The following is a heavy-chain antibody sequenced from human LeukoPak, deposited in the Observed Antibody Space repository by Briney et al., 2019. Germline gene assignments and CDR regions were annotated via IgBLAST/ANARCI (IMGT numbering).Heavy chain of an antibody. Sequence: ASVKVSCKVSGYTLTELSMHWVRQAPGQGLEWMGIINPSGGSTSYAQKFQGRVTMTRDTSTSTVYMELSSLRSEDTAVYYCARDSESIAAPRKSVFEDAFDIWGQGTMVTVSS. V-gene: IGHV1-46*01. CDR2: INPSGGST. CDR3: ARDSESIAAPRKSVFEDAFDI. CDR1: GYTLTELS. D-gene: IGHD6-6*01. J-gene: IGHJ3*02.